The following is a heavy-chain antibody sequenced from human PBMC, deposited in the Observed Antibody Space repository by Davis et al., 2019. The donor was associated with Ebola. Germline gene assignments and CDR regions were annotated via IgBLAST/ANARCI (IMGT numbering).Heavy chain of an antibody. Sequence: MPGGSLRLSCTVSGGSISSYYWSWIRQPPGKGLEWIGYIYYSGSTNYNPSLKSRVTISVDTSKNQFSLKLSSVTAADTAVYYCARRRIAARHGYYYYYGMDVWGPGTTVPVSS. J-gene: IGHJ6*02. D-gene: IGHD6-6*01. CDR2: IYYSGST. V-gene: IGHV4-59*01. CDR1: GGSISSYY. CDR3: ARRRIAARHGYYYYYGMDV.